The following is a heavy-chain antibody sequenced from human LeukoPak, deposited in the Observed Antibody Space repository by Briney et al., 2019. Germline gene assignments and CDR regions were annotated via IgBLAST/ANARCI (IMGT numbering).Heavy chain of an antibody. Sequence: GGSLRLSCAASGFTFSSYGMHWVRQAPGKGLEWVAFIRYDGSNKYYADSVKGRFTISRDNSKNTLYLQMNSLRAEDTAVYYCAKLDTQIGHNYNNPDYWGQGTLVTVSS. J-gene: IGHJ4*02. CDR3: AKLDTQIGHNYNNPDY. CDR1: GFTFSSYG. CDR2: IRYDGSNK. V-gene: IGHV3-30*02. D-gene: IGHD5-24*01.